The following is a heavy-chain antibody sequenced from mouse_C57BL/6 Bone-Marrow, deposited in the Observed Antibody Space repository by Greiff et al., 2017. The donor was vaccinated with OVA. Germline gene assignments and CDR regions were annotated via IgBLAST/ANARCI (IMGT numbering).Heavy chain of an antibody. J-gene: IGHJ3*01. Sequence: VQLQQSGPGLVQPSQSLSITCTVSGFSLTSYGVHWVRQSPGKSLEWLGVIWSGGSTDYNAAFISRLSISKDNSKSQVFFKMNSLQADDTAIYYCARLRFAYWGQGTLVTVSA. CDR2: IWSGGST. CDR1: GFSLTSYG. V-gene: IGHV2-2*01. CDR3: ARLRFAY.